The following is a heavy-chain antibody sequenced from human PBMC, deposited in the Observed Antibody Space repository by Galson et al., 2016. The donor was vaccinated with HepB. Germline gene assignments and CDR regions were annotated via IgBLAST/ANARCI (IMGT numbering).Heavy chain of an antibody. CDR1: GFTFTSYW. CDR2: ISGSGDRR. Sequence: SLRLSCAASGFTFTSYWMSWARQPPGRGLVWVSVISGSGDRRYYADSVKGRFIISRDNTKNTVYLQMNSLRVEDTAVYYCAKDLDIVVVPSAIDYWGQGTLVTVAS. CDR3: AKDLDIVVVPSAIDY. J-gene: IGHJ4*02. D-gene: IGHD2-2*01. V-gene: IGHV3-23*01.